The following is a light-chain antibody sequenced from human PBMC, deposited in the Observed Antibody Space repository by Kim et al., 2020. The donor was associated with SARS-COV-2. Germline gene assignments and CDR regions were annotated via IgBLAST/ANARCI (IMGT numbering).Light chain of an antibody. Sequence: SPGARVARSCRGSQNIGNNLAWYQQKHGQAPRLLLYAVSTRAPGIPARFSGSGSGTDFSLTISSLQSEDFAVYFCQQYKQWPPVTFGGGTKVDIK. J-gene: IGKJ4*01. CDR1: QNIGNN. CDR3: QQYKQWPPVT. CDR2: AVS. V-gene: IGKV3D-15*01.